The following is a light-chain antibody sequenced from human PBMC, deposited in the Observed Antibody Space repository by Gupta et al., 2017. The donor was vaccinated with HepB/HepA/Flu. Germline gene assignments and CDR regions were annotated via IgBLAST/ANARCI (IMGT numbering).Light chain of an antibody. CDR2: TAS. V-gene: IGKV1-39*01. CDR1: QSINSF. Sequence: DIQMTQSPSSLSASVGDRVTITCRASQSINSFLNWFQQKPGKAPKLLIYTASSLESGVPSRFSGSESGTDFTLTINGLQPEDFATYYCQQSVITPRTFGQGTKVEV. CDR3: QQSVITPRT. J-gene: IGKJ1*01.